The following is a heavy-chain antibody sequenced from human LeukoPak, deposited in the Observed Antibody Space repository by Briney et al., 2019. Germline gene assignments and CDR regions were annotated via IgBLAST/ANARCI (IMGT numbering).Heavy chain of an antibody. Sequence: SETLSLTCTVSGGSISSGGYYWSWIRQHPGKGLEWIGYIYRSGSTSYKPSLKSRLSITIDKSKNQFSLNLRSVTAADTAFYYCARGGGFYGSGTTHFDYWGQGTLATVSS. CDR2: IYRSGST. CDR3: ARGGGFYGSGTTHFDY. V-gene: IGHV4-30-2*01. J-gene: IGHJ4*02. D-gene: IGHD3-10*01. CDR1: GGSISSGGYY.